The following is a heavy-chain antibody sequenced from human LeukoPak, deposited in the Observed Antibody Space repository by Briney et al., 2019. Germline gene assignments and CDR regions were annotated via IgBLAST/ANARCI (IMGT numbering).Heavy chain of an antibody. D-gene: IGHD6-19*01. CDR3: ARVQGSSGWYIFDY. V-gene: IGHV1-18*01. J-gene: IGHJ4*02. CDR2: ISAYNANT. Sequence: ASVKVSCKASGYTFTSFGISWVRQAPGQGLEWMGWISAYNANTNFAQNLQGRVTMTTDTSTSTAYMELRSLRSDDTAVYYCARVQGSSGWYIFDYWGQGTLVTVSS. CDR1: GYTFTSFG.